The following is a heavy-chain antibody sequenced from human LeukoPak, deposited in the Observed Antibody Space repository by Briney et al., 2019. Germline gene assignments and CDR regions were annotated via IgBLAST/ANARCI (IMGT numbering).Heavy chain of an antibody. CDR3: ARVVSGVYYGSGSYYIDY. J-gene: IGHJ4*02. D-gene: IGHD3-10*01. CDR1: GGSISSGDYY. CDR2: IYYSGST. V-gene: IGHV4-61*08. Sequence: SETLSLTCTVSGGSISSGDYYWSWIRQPPGKGLEWIGYIYYSGSTNYNPSLKSRVTISVDTSKNQFSLKLSSVTAADTAVYYCARVVSGVYYGSGSYYIDYWGQGTLVTVSS.